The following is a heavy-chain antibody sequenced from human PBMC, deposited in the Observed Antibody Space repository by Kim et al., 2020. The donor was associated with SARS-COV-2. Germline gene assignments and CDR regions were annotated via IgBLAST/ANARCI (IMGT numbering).Heavy chain of an antibody. CDR1: GYSFTSYW. D-gene: IGHD2-2*01. J-gene: IGHJ6*02. V-gene: IGHV5-10-1*01. CDR3: ARTQLLPYYYYYGMDV. CDR2: IDPSDSYT. Sequence: GESLKISCKGSGYSFTSYWISWVRQMPGKGLEWMGRIDPSDSYTNYSPSFQGHVTISADKSISTAYLQWSSLKASDTAMYYCARTQLLPYYYYYGMDVWGQGTTVTVSS.